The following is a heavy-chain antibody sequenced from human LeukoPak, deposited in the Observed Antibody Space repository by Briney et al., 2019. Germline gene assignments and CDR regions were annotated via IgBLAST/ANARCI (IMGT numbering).Heavy chain of an antibody. V-gene: IGHV3-23*01. CDR3: AKDTIVVVPAASNAWAN. CDR2: ISGRGGST. J-gene: IGHJ4*02. D-gene: IGHD2-2*01. Sequence: GGSLRLSCAASGFTFSSYAMSWVPQAPGKGLEWVSAISGRGGSTYYADSEKGRFTISRENYKNTLYLQMNSLRAEDTAVYYCAKDTIVVVPAASNAWANWGQGTLVSVSS. CDR1: GFTFSSYA.